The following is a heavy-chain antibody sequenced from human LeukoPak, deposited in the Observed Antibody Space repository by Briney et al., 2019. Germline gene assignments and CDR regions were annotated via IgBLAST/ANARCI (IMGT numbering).Heavy chain of an antibody. D-gene: IGHD2-21*02. CDR1: GYTFTGYY. CDR3: ARDRVVTAINPLFDP. CDR2: INPNSGGT. V-gene: IGHV1-2*02. J-gene: IGHJ5*02. Sequence: ASVKVSCKASGYTFTGYYMHWLRQAPGQGLEWMGWINPNSGGTNYAQKFQGRVTMTRDTSISTAYMELSRLRSDDTAVYYCARDRVVTAINPLFDPWGQGTLVTVSS.